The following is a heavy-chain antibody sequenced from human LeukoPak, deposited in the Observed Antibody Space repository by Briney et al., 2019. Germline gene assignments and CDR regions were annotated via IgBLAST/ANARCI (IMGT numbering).Heavy chain of an antibody. D-gene: IGHD1-26*01. Sequence: PGGSLRLSCAASGFTFGDYGMSWVRQAPGKGLEWVSGINWNGGSTGYADSVKGRFTISRDNAKNSLYLQMNSLRAEDTALYYCAREGYSGSYDGRFDYWGQGTLVTVSS. CDR1: GFTFGDYG. V-gene: IGHV3-20*04. CDR3: AREGYSGSYDGRFDY. J-gene: IGHJ4*02. CDR2: INWNGGST.